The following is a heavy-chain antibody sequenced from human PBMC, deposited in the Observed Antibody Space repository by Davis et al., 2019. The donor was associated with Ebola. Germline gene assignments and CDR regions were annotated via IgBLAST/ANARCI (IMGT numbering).Heavy chain of an antibody. V-gene: IGHV4-34*01. J-gene: IGHJ6*02. CDR1: GGSFSGYY. CDR2: INHSGST. D-gene: IGHD3-16*01. Sequence: MPSETLSLTCAVYGGSFSGYYWSWIHQPPGKGLEWIGEINHSGSTNYNPSLKSRVTISVDTSKNQFSLKLSSVTAADTAVYYCAGERGYYGMDVWGQGTTVTVSS. CDR3: AGERGYYGMDV.